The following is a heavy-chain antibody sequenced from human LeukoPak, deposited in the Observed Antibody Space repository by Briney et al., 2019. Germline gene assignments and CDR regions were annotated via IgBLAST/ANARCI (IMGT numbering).Heavy chain of an antibody. V-gene: IGHV4-59*01. D-gene: IGHD4-17*01. Sequence: PSETLSLTCTVSGGSISSYYWSWIRQPPGKGLEWIGYIYYSGSTNYNPSLKSRVTISVDTSKNQFSLKLSSVTAADTAVYYCAVTTTVSLWAFDIWGQGTMVTVSS. CDR1: GGSISSYY. J-gene: IGHJ3*02. CDR3: AVTTTVSLWAFDI. CDR2: IYYSGST.